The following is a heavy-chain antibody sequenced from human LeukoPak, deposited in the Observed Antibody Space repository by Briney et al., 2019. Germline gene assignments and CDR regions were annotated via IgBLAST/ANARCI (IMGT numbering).Heavy chain of an antibody. CDR3: ARDRVYYDSSGYDY. J-gene: IGHJ4*02. CDR1: GGSISGYY. CDR2: IYYSGST. Sequence: SETLSLTCTVSGGSISGYYWSWIRQPPGKGLEWIGYIYYSGSTNYNPSPKSRVTISVDTSKNQFSLKLSSVTAADTAVYYCARDRVYYDSSGYDYWGQGTLVTVSS. V-gene: IGHV4-59*01. D-gene: IGHD3-22*01.